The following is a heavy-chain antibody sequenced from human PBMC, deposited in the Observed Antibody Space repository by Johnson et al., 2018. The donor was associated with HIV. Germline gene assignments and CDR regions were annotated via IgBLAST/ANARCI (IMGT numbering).Heavy chain of an antibody. D-gene: IGHD3-22*01. CDR3: VRRFYDSSAFDI. J-gene: IGHJ3*02. CDR1: GFTFSSYA. CDR2: ISYDGSNK. Sequence: RLVESGGGLVQPGGSLRPSCAASGFTFSSYAMSWVRQAPGKGLEWVAVISYDGSNKYFTDSVRGRFPISRDNSKNTLFLQMNSLRAEDTAVYYCVRRFYDSSAFDIWGQGTLVTVSS. V-gene: IGHV3-30-3*01.